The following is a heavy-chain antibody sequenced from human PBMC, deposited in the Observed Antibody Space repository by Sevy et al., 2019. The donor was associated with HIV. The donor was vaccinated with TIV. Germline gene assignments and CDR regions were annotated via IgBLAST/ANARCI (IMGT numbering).Heavy chain of an antibody. D-gene: IGHD1-1*01. J-gene: IGHJ4*02. CDR3: ARESTTRPRVLDY. V-gene: IGHV4-59*01. CDR1: GGSISSYF. CDR2: IYFTGNT. Sequence: SETLSLTCSVSGGSISSYFWTWVRQSPGKGLEWIVNIYFTGNTDYSPSLKSRVTLSLDTSKSQFSLTLKTVTAADTAIYFCARESTTRPRVLDYWGQGTLVTVSS.